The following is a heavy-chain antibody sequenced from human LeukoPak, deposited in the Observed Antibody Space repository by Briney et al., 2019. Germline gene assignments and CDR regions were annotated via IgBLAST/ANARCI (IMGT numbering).Heavy chain of an antibody. CDR3: VSPRGFSYGCCDY. J-gene: IGHJ4*02. V-gene: IGHV4-39*01. D-gene: IGHD5-18*01. Sequence: PETPSLTRTVSGGSITSSSAYWGWTRQPPGKGLEWNGSIYYSKNKYYNPSLKTRVPISADTSKNQFSLTLSSVSTTDRPVFSCVSPRGFSYGCCDYWGQGTLVTVSS. CDR1: GGSITSSSAY. CDR2: IYYSKNK.